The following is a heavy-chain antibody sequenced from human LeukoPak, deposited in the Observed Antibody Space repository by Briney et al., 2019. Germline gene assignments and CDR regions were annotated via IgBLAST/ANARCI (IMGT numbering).Heavy chain of an antibody. D-gene: IGHD5-12*01. CDR2: IYSGGST. CDR1: GFTFSDYY. V-gene: IGHV3-53*01. CDR3: ARVSSGYDPLYYFDY. Sequence: GGSLRLSCAASGFTFSDYYMSWVRQAPGKGLEWVSVIYSGGSTYYADSVKGRFTISRDNSKNTLYLQMNSLRAEDTAVYYCARVSSGYDPLYYFDYWGQGTLVTVSS. J-gene: IGHJ4*02.